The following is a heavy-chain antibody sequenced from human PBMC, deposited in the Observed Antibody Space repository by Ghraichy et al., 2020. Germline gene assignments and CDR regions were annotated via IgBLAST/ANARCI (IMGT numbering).Heavy chain of an antibody. CDR3: ARARSCSGGSCYFGY. V-gene: IGHV1-3*01. Sequence: ASVKVSCKASGYTFTSYAMHWVRQAPGQRLEWMGWINAGNGNTKYSQKFQGRVTITRDTSASTAYMELSSLRSEDTAVYYCARARSCSGGSCYFGYWGQGTLVTVSS. D-gene: IGHD2-15*01. CDR1: GYTFTSYA. J-gene: IGHJ4*02. CDR2: INAGNGNT.